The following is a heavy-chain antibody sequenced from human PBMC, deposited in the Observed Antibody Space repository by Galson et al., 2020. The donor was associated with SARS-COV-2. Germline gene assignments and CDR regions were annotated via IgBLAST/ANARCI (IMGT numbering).Heavy chain of an antibody. CDR2: IHYSGRT. CDR1: GGSISFSTYY. Sequence: PSETLSLTCSLSGGSISFSTYYWGWIRQSQGKGLEWIASIHYSGRTYYNPTLKSRVIISVDTSKNQFSLSLSSGRAADTAVYYCARDEDYYDKRLFDCWGQGTMFAVSS. J-gene: IGHJ4*02. V-gene: IGHV4-39*07. CDR3: ARDEDYYDKRLFDC. D-gene: IGHD3-22*01.